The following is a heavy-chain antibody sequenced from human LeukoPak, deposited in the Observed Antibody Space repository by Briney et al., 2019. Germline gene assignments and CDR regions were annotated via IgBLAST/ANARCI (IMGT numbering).Heavy chain of an antibody. Sequence: ASVKVSCKASGYTFTRYYMHWVRQAPGQGLEWMGIINPSGGSTSYAQKFQGRVTMTRDTSTSTVYMELSSLRSEDTAVYYCARGRGERYSSSWYGLDYWGQGTLVTVSS. V-gene: IGHV1-46*01. CDR3: ARGRGERYSSSWYGLDY. CDR2: INPSGGST. CDR1: GYTFTRYY. D-gene: IGHD6-13*01. J-gene: IGHJ4*02.